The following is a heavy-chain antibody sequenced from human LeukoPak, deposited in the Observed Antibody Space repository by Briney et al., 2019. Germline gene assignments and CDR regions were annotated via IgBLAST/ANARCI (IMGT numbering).Heavy chain of an antibody. CDR1: GGSISSSSYY. J-gene: IGHJ5*02. D-gene: IGHD2-15*01. CDR3: ARGGGWLDP. V-gene: IGHV4-39*07. Sequence: SETLSLTCTVSGGSISSSSYYWGWIRQPPGKGLEWIGSIYYSGSTYYNPSLKSRVTISVDTSKNQFSLKLSSVTAADTAVYYCARGGGWLDPWGQGTLVTVSS. CDR2: IYYSGST.